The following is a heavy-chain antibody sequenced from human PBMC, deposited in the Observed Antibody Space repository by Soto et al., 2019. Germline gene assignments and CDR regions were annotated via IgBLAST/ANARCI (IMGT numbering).Heavy chain of an antibody. V-gene: IGHV3-23*01. J-gene: IGHJ4*02. D-gene: IGHD6-13*01. CDR3: AKEQGSSWYEIDY. Sequence: EVQLLASGGGLVQPGGSLRLSCAASGFTFSNYAVTWVRQAPGKGLEWVSTISGSGGSTYYEDSVKGRFTISSDNSKNTLYLQMNSPRAEDTAVYYCAKEQGSSWYEIDYWGQGTLVTVSS. CDR2: ISGSGGST. CDR1: GFTFSNYA.